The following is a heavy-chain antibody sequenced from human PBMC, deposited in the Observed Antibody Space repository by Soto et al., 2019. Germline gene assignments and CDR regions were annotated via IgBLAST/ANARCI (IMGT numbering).Heavy chain of an antibody. CDR1: GFTFSSYE. CDR3: ARQDFFWSGYSFQY. J-gene: IGHJ4*02. CDR2: ISTTGTGI. V-gene: IGHV3-48*03. Sequence: GGALSLSCGASGFTFSSYEMNWVRQAPVRGLEWVSYISTTGTGIYYADSVKGRFTISRDNAKNSLYLQMNSLRAEDTAVYYCARQDFFWSGYSFQYWGQGTLVTVSS. D-gene: IGHD3-3*01.